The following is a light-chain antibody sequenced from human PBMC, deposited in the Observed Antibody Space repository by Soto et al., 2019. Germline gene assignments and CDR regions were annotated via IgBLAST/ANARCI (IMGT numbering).Light chain of an antibody. V-gene: IGLV1-40*01. Sequence: QSVLTQPPSVSGAPGQRVTISCTGSSFNIGAGYDVHWYQQLPGTAPKLLIYGNSDRPSGVPDRFSGSQSGTSASLAITGLQAEDEADYYCQSYHSSLSGYVFGTGTKVTVL. J-gene: IGLJ1*01. CDR3: QSYHSSLSGYV. CDR2: GNS. CDR1: SFNIGAGYD.